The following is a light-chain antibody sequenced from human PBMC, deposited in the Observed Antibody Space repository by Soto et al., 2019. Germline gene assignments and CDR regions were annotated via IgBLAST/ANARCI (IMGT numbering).Light chain of an antibody. CDR3: QVWDSSSDHLFV. CDR2: DDS. Sequence: SYELTQPHSVSVATAQTASITCWGNNIGSKSVHWYQQKPGQAPVLVVYDDSDRPSGIPERFSGSNSGNTATLTISRVEAGDEADYYCQVWDSSSDHLFVFATGTKVIVL. CDR1: NIGSKS. J-gene: IGLJ1*01. V-gene: IGLV3-21*02.